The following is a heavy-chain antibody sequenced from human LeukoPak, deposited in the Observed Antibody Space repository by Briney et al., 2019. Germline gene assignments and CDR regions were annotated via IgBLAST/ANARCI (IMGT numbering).Heavy chain of an antibody. CDR1: GGTFSSYA. V-gene: IGHV1-69*06. J-gene: IGHJ6*03. CDR3: ARSRDQYYYYYYMDV. CDR2: IIPIFGTA. D-gene: IGHD2-15*01. Sequence: GASVKVSCKASGGTFSSYAFSWVRQAPGQGLEWMGGIIPIFGTANYARKFQGRVTITADKSTSTPYMELSSLRSEDTAVYYCARSRDQYYYYYYMDVWGKGTTVTVSS.